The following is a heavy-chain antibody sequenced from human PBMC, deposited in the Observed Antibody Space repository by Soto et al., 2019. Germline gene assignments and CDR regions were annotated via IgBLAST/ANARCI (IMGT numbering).Heavy chain of an antibody. V-gene: IGHV4-34*01. CDR3: ARDVKYGAPWSSGFGY. CDR1: GGSFRGYY. J-gene: IGHJ4*02. Sequence: ASETLSLTCAVNGGSFRGYYWSWIRQPPGKGLEWIGEINHTGGVTYKSAPKSRVTISIDTSKNQFSLKLSSVTAADTAVYYCARDVKYGAPWSSGFGYWSQGTLVTVSS. D-gene: IGHD2-8*01. CDR2: INHTGGV.